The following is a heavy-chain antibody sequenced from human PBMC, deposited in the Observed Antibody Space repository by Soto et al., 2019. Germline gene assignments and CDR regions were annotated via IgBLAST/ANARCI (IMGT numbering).Heavy chain of an antibody. CDR1: GYTFMNYA. Sequence: QVQLVQSGAEVKKPGASVQVSCKSSGYTFMNYAIHWVRQAPGQGFEWMGWIHAGDGKTQYPQSLQGRVTITRDTAASTAYRELSSLRSEDTAVYDCARVPRYSSDIVEVPAVMDEEWFDPWGQGTMVTVSS. J-gene: IGHJ5*02. V-gene: IGHV1-3*01. CDR2: IHAGDGKT. D-gene: IGHD2-2*01. CDR3: ARVPRYSSDIVEVPAVMDEEWFDP.